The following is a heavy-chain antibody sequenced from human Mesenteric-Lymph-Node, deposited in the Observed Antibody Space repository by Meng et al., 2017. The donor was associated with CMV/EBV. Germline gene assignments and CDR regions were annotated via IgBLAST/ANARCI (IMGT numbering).Heavy chain of an antibody. CDR3: VKSMGAYLNNWFDP. J-gene: IGHJ5*02. CDR2: IRYDGTHD. Sequence: GESLKISCAASGFTFSDFAMHWVRQAPGKGLEWVAFIRYDGTHDSYGASVKGRFTISRDDSKRTLYLQMNSLRAEDTAVHYCVKSMGAYLNNWFDPWGQGTLVTVSS. CDR1: GFTFSDFA. D-gene: IGHD3-16*01. V-gene: IGHV3-30*02.